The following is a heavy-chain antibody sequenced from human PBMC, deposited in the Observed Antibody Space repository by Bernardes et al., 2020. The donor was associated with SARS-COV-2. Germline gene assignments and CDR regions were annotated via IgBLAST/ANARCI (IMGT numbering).Heavy chain of an antibody. D-gene: IGHD6-19*01. Sequence: SETLSLTRTVSGGSISSYYWSWIRQPPGKGLEWIGYIYYSGSTNYNPSLKSRVTISVDTSKNQFSLKLSSVTAADTAVYYCARDSGWNGMDVWGQGTTVTVSS. CDR1: GGSISSYY. CDR3: ARDSGWNGMDV. J-gene: IGHJ6*02. V-gene: IGHV4-59*12. CDR2: IYYSGST.